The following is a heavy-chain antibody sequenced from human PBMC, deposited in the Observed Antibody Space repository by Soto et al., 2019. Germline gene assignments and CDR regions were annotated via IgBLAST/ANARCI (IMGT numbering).Heavy chain of an antibody. J-gene: IGHJ4*02. D-gene: IGHD3-22*01. CDR1: GVSISSGGYY. V-gene: IGHV4-31*03. CDR2: IYYSGST. Sequence: PSETLSFTCTVSGVSISSGGYYWTWIRQHPQKGLEWIGHIYYSGSTYYNPSLKSRVTISVDTSKNQFSLKLSSVTAADTAVYYCAREYYYDSSGFDYWGQGTLVTVSS. CDR3: AREYYYDSSGFDY.